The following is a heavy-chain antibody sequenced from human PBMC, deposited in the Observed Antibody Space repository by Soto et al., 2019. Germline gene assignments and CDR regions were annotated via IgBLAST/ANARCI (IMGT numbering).Heavy chain of an antibody. Sequence: QLQLQESGPGLVKPSETLSLTCTVSGGSISSSSYYWGWIRQPPGKGLEWIGSIYYSGSTYYNPSLTSRVTISVDTSKNQFSLKLSSVTAADTAVYYWARFGGIVVVTPFDYWGQGTLVTVSS. J-gene: IGHJ4*02. V-gene: IGHV4-39*01. CDR3: ARFGGIVVVTPFDY. CDR1: GGSISSSSYY. CDR2: IYYSGST. D-gene: IGHD2-21*02.